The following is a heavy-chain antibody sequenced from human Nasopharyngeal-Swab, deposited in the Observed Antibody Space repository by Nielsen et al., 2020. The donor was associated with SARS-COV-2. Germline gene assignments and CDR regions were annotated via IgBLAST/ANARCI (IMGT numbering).Heavy chain of an antibody. CDR1: GVSITSQY. CDR3: AKEGATGWFDP. Sequence: SETLSLTCTVSGVSITSQYWSWIRQPPGKGLEWIGYISHNSGTSYNPSLKSRVTMFMDTSKNQFSLRLRSVTAADTAVYYSAKEGATGWFDPWGQGTLVTVSS. J-gene: IGHJ5*02. V-gene: IGHV4-59*11. CDR2: ISHNSGT.